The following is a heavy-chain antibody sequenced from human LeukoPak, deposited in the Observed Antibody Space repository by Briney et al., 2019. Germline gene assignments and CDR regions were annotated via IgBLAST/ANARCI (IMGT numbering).Heavy chain of an antibody. CDR2: ISGSGGST. V-gene: IGHV3-23*01. J-gene: IGHJ4*02. CDR1: GFTFSSYA. Sequence: GGSLRLSCGASGFTFSSYAMSWVRQAPGKGLEWVSAISGSGGSTYYADSVKGRFTISRDNSKNTLYLQMNSLRAEDTAVYYCAKLSGYDYYFDYWGQGTLVTVSS. CDR3: AKLSGYDYYFDY. D-gene: IGHD5-12*01.